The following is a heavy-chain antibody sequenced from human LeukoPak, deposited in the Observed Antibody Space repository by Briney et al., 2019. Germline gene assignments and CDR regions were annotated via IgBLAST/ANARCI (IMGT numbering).Heavy chain of an antibody. CDR3: ARVGGYYDSSGYSA. J-gene: IGHJ5*02. V-gene: IGHV1-69*13. Sequence: ASVKVSCKASGGTFISYAISWVRQAPGQGLEWMGGIIPIFGTANYAQKFQGRVTITADESTSTAYMELSSLRSEDTAVYYCARVGGYYDSSGYSAWGQGTLVTVSS. CDR2: IIPIFGTA. D-gene: IGHD3-22*01. CDR1: GGTFISYA.